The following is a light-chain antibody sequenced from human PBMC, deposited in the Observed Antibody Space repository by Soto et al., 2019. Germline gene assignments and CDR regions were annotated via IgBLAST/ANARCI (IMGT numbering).Light chain of an antibody. V-gene: IGKV1D-13*01. J-gene: IGKJ3*01. CDR1: QGISSA. Sequence: AIQLTQSPSSLSASVGDTVTITCRASQGISSALAWYQLKPGKAPNLLIYDVSSLESGVPSRFRGSVSGADFTLTISSLQPEDFATYYCQQYNNFLSFGPGTKVDIK. CDR3: QQYNNFLS. CDR2: DVS.